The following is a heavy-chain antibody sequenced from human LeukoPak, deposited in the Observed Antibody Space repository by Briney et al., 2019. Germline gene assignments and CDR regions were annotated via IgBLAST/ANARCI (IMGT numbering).Heavy chain of an antibody. V-gene: IGHV1-3*01. CDR1: GYTFTSYD. J-gene: IGHJ4*02. CDR2: INAGNGNT. D-gene: IGHD3-10*01. Sequence: ASVKVSCKASGYTFTSYDINWVRQATGQGLEWMGWINAGNGNTKYSQKFQGRVTITRDTSASTAYMELSSLRSEDTAVYYCARDKYYYGSGPVDYWGQGTLVTVSS. CDR3: ARDKYYYGSGPVDY.